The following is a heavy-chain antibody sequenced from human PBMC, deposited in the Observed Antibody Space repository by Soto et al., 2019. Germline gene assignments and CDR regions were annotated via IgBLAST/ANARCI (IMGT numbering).Heavy chain of an antibody. CDR1: GGSISSGGYY. CDR3: ARDLEGRYSSSWYSSWFDP. Sequence: SETLSLTCTVSGGSISSGGYYWSWIRQHPGKGLEWIGYIYYSGSTYYNPSLKSRVTISVDTSKNQFSLKLSSVTAADTAVYYCARDLEGRYSSSWYSSWFDPWGQGTLVTVSS. V-gene: IGHV4-31*03. J-gene: IGHJ5*02. D-gene: IGHD6-13*01. CDR2: IYYSGST.